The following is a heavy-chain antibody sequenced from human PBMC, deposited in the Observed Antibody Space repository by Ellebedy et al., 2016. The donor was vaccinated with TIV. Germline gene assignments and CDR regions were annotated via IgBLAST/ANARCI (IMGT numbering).Heavy chain of an antibody. V-gene: IGHV1-2*02. CDR3: ARARGWYGSDGMDV. CDR2: MNPNTGGT. CDR1: GYTFTAYY. J-gene: IGHJ6*04. Sequence: AASVKVSCKASGYTFTAYYMHWVRQAPGQGLEWMGWMNPNTGGTNYAQKFQGRVTMTRDTSISTAYMELSRLRSDDTAVYYCARARGWYGSDGMDVWGEGTTVTVSS. D-gene: IGHD6-19*01.